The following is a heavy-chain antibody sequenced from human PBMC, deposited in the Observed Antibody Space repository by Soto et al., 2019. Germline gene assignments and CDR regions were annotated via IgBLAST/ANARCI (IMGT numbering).Heavy chain of an antibody. J-gene: IGHJ6*04. V-gene: IGHV3-66*01. CDR2: IQSGGTT. D-gene: IGHD2-15*01. CDR1: GFTVSSKY. CDR3: ARDDVLCDGGSCYGIPSDV. Sequence: HPGGSLRLSCVASGFTVSSKYMTWVRQAPGKGLEWVSLIQSGGTTYYADSVKGRFTISRDTSENTLHLQMDSLRVEDTAVYYCARDDVLCDGGSCYGIPSDVWGKGTTVTVSS.